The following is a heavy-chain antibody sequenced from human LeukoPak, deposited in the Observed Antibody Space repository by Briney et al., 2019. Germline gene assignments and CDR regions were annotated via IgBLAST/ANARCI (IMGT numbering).Heavy chain of an antibody. J-gene: IGHJ4*02. CDR3: TRDPPVASAPGYFDS. D-gene: IGHD2-15*01. Sequence: ASVKISCKPSGGTFSNYAVAWVRQAPGQGLEWMGHIIPIFGTTSYAPKFQGSVTLTADEVTTTAYMELRSLTSEDTAVYYGTRDPPVASAPGYFDSWGQGSLVTVSS. V-gene: IGHV1-69*01. CDR1: GGTFSNYA. CDR2: IIPIFGTT.